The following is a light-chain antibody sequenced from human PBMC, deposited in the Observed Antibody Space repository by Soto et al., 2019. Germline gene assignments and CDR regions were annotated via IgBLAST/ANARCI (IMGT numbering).Light chain of an antibody. CDR3: QQRSNWLFT. V-gene: IGKV3-11*01. CDR1: QSVSSY. J-gene: IGKJ3*01. Sequence: EIVLTQSPATLSLSPGERATLSCRARQSVSSYLAWSQQKPGQAPRLLIYDASSRATGIPATFSGSGSGTDFTLTISSLEPEDFAVYYCQQRSNWLFTFGPGTKVDIK. CDR2: DAS.